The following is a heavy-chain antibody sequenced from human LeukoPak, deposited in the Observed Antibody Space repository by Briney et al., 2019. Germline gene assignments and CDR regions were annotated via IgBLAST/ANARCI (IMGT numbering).Heavy chain of an antibody. Sequence: GGSLRLSCAASGFTFSSYAMSWVRQAPGKGLEWVSAISGSGGSTYYADSVKGRFTISRDNAKNSLYLQMNSLRAEDTALYYCARDRIVGAAQPLGYWGQGTLVTVSS. J-gene: IGHJ4*02. CDR3: ARDRIVGAAQPLGY. CDR1: GFTFSSYA. CDR2: ISGSGGST. V-gene: IGHV3-23*01. D-gene: IGHD1-26*01.